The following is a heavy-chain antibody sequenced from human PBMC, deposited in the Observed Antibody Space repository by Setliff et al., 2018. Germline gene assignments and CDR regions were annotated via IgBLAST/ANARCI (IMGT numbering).Heavy chain of an antibody. V-gene: IGHV4-38-2*02. CDR3: ARASVVHAVTIGY. D-gene: IGHD2-21*01. CDR1: GESISSTYY. Sequence: PSETLSLTCIVSGESISSTYYWGWVRQSPEKGLEWIGSIYYRGINFSNPSLRXRVXMSXXXXXXXXXXXXXXVXAXXTAIYYCARASVVHAVTIGYWGQGTLVTVSS. CDR2: IYYRGIN. J-gene: IGHJ4*02.